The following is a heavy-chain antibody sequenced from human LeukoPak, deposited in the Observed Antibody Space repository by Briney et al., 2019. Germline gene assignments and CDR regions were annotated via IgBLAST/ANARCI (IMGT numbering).Heavy chain of an antibody. CDR1: GYTFNGYY. V-gene: IGHV1-46*02. J-gene: IGHJ4*02. Sequence: ASVKVSCKASGYTFNGYYMHWVRQAPGQGLEWMGIINPSGGSTSYAQKFQGRVTMTRDMSTSTVYMELSSLRSEDTAVYYCARESDGYSSSSEFDYWGQGTLVTVSS. CDR2: INPSGGST. CDR3: ARESDGYSSSSEFDY. D-gene: IGHD6-6*01.